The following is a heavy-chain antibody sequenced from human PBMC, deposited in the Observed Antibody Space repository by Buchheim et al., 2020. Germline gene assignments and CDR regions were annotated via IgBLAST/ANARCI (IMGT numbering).Heavy chain of an antibody. CDR1: GFTFTNAW. Sequence: EVKLVESGGGLVKPGGSLRLSCVVSGFTFTNAWMSWVRQTPGKGLEWVGRISGKDEGGTIDYAAPVKGRFSISGEKSRNRVFLHMNSLKTDDTAVYYCVTGRWRPSHYDGTAYFHMSAELAEWGRGAL. V-gene: IGHV3-15*01. CDR3: VTGRWRPSHYDGTAYFHMSAELAE. D-gene: IGHD3-22*01. J-gene: IGHJ4*02. CDR2: ISGKDEGGTI.